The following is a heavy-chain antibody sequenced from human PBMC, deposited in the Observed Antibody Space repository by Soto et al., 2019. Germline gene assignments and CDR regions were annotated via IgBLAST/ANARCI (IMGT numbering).Heavy chain of an antibody. D-gene: IGHD2-15*01. Sequence: QVQLVQSGAEVKKPGSSVKVSCKASGGTFSSYVITWVRQAPGQGLEWMGGIIPIFGTANYAQKFQGRVTITADESTSTAYMELSSLRSEDTAVYYCARGYIVVVVAATHYYYYGMDVWGQGTTVTVSS. J-gene: IGHJ6*02. V-gene: IGHV1-69*01. CDR1: GGTFSSYV. CDR2: IIPIFGTA. CDR3: ARGYIVVVVAATHYYYYGMDV.